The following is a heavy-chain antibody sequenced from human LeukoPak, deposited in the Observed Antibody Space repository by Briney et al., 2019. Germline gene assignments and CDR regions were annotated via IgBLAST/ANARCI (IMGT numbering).Heavy chain of an antibody. CDR3: LFMVRGVGVY. J-gene: IGHJ4*02. D-gene: IGHD3-10*01. CDR2: ISYDGSNK. Sequence: GGSLRLSCAASGFTFSSYGMHWVRQAPGKGLEWVAVISYDGSNKYYADSVKGRFTISRDNSKNTLYLQMNSLRAEDTAVYYCLFMVRGVGVYWGQGTLVTVSS. CDR1: GFTFSSYG. V-gene: IGHV3-30*03.